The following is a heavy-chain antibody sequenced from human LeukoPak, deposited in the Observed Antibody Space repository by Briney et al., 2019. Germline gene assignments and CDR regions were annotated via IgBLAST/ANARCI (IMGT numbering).Heavy chain of an antibody. CDR3: TRGGHNNYYDGMDV. Sequence: GGSLRLTCAASGFTFSGPTMHWVRQASGKGLEWVGRIRSKANSYATAYAASVKGRFTISRDDSKNTAFLQMNSLKAEDTAVYYCTRGGHNNYYDGMDVWGQGTTVIVSS. CDR2: IRSKANSYAT. D-gene: IGHD5-24*01. J-gene: IGHJ6*02. CDR1: GFTFSGPT. V-gene: IGHV3-73*01.